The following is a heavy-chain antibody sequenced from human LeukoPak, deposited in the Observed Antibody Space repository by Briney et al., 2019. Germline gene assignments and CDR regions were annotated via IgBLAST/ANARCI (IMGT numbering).Heavy chain of an antibody. CDR1: GGSFSGYY. Sequence: PSETLSLTCAVYGGSFSGYYWSWIRQPPGKGLEWIGEINHSGSTNYNPSLKSRITISLDTSKNQFSLELSSVTAADTAVYFCARAAWRGTNSRDAFDIWGLGTVVTVSS. J-gene: IGHJ3*02. CDR2: INHSGST. D-gene: IGHD4/OR15-4a*01. V-gene: IGHV4-34*09. CDR3: ARAAWRGTNSRDAFDI.